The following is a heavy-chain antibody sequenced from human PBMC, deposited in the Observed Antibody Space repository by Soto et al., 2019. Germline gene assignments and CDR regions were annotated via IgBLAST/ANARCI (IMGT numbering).Heavy chain of an antibody. J-gene: IGHJ5*02. CDR2: ISGSGGST. D-gene: IGHD2-15*01. CDR1: GFTFSSYA. CDR3: ARLSEVVVAATFPDRWFDP. V-gene: IGHV3-23*01. Sequence: GGSLRLSCAASGFTFSSYAMSWVRQAPGKGLEWVSAISGSGGSTHYADSVKGRFTISRDNSKNTLYLQMNSLKASDTAMYYCARLSEVVVAATFPDRWFDPWGQGTLVTVSS.